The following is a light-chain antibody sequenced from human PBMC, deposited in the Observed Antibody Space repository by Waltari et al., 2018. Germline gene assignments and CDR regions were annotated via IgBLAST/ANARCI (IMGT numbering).Light chain of an antibody. J-gene: IGKJ3*01. CDR3: QQRSNWPRT. Sequence: EIVLTHSPATLSLSQGDRATLSCRASQSVSSYLAWYQQKPGQAPRLLIYDASNRATGIPARFSGSGSGTDFTLTISSLEPEDFAVYYCQQRSNWPRTFGPGTKVDIK. V-gene: IGKV3-11*01. CDR1: QSVSSY. CDR2: DAS.